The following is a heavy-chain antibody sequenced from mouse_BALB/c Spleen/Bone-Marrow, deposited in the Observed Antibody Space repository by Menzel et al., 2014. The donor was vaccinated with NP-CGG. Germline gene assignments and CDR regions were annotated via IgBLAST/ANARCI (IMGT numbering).Heavy chain of an antibody. CDR1: GFNIKDTY. J-gene: IGHJ4*01. CDR3: ARGLLQYYYAMDY. D-gene: IGHD2-3*01. V-gene: IGHV14-3*02. CDR2: IDPANGNT. Sequence: EVQLQQSGAELVKPGASVKLSCTASGFNIKDTYMHWVKLRPEQGLEWIGRIDPANGNTKYDPKFQGKATITADTSSNTAYLQLSSLTSEDTAVYYCARGLLQYYYAMDYWGQGTSVTVSS.